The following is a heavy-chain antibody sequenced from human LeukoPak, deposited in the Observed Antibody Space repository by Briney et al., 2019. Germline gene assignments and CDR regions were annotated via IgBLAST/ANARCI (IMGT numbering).Heavy chain of an antibody. J-gene: IGHJ2*01. V-gene: IGHV1-69*05. CDR1: GGTFSSYA. CDR2: IIPIFGTA. D-gene: IGHD5-24*01. CDR3: ARDSRDGYNYPSWYFDL. Sequence: SVKVSCKASGGTFSSYAISWVRQAPGQGLEWMGGIIPIFGTANYAQKFQGRVTITTDESTSTAYMELSSLRSEDTAVYYCARDSRDGYNYPSWYFDLWGRGTLVTVSS.